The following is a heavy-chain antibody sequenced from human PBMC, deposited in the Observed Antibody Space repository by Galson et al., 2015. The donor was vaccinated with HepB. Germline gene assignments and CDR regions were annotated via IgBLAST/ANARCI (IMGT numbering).Heavy chain of an antibody. CDR2: ISYDGSNK. CDR3: ARDLPKYCSGGSCYSSYGMDV. Sequence: SLRLSCAASGFTFSSYAMHWVRQAPGKGLEWVAVISYDGSNKYYADSVKGRFTISRDNSKNTLYLQMNSLRAEDTAVYYCARDLPKYCSGGSCYSSYGMDVWGQGTTVTVSS. V-gene: IGHV3-30-3*01. D-gene: IGHD2-15*01. CDR1: GFTFSSYA. J-gene: IGHJ6*02.